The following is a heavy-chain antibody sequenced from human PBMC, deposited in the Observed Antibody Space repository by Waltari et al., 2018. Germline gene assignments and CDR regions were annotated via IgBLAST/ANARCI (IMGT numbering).Heavy chain of an antibody. CDR3: AREKSGYDQRAFDI. Sequence: QVQLVESGGGVVQPGRSLRLSCSATGFTFSSYDMPWFRTAPGKGLEWVAVICYDGSNKYYADSVKGRFTISRDNSKNTLYLQMNSLRAEDTAVYYCAREKSGYDQRAFDIWGQGTMVTVSS. CDR1: GFTFSSYD. J-gene: IGHJ3*02. V-gene: IGHV3-33*01. CDR2: ICYDGSNK. D-gene: IGHD5-12*01.